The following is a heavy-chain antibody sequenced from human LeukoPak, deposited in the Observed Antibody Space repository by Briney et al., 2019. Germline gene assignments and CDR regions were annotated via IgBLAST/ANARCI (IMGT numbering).Heavy chain of an antibody. CDR2: IWYDGSKK. CDR1: GFSFSSYA. D-gene: IGHD3-16*01. Sequence: GRSLRLSCAASGFSFSSYAMHWVRQAPGKGLEWVAVIWYDGSKKYHADSVKGRFTISRDNSKNTLTPQMNSLRAEDTAVYYSARGRLKCPDNCFGSWGQGTLVTVSS. CDR3: ARGRLKCPDNCFGS. J-gene: IGHJ5*01. V-gene: IGHV3-33*01.